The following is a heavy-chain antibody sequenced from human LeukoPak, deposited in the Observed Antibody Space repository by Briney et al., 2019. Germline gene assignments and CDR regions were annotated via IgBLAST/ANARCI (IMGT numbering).Heavy chain of an antibody. CDR1: GFTFDDYA. V-gene: IGHV3-9*01. Sequence: GRSLRLSCAASGFTFDDYAMHWVRQAPGKGLEWVSGISWNSGSIGYADSVKGRFTISRDNAKNSLYLQMNSLRAEDTALYYCARDRVDSSGWAYYYYGMDVWGQGTTVTVSS. CDR3: ARDRVDSSGWAYYYYGMDV. CDR2: ISWNSGSI. D-gene: IGHD3-22*01. J-gene: IGHJ6*02.